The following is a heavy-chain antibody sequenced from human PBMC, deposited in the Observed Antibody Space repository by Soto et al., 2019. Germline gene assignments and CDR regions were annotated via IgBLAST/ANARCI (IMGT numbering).Heavy chain of an antibody. V-gene: IGHV4-31*03. CDR3: ARVYCSGGSCYSNYYYYYYMDV. CDR1: GGSISSGGYY. J-gene: IGHJ6*03. Sequence: TLSLTCTVSGGSISSGGYYWSWIRQHPGKGLEWIGYIYYSGSTYYNPSLKSRVTISVDTSKNQFSLKLSSVTAADTAVYYCARVYCSGGSCYSNYYYYYYMDVWGKGTTVTVS. CDR2: IYYSGST. D-gene: IGHD2-15*01.